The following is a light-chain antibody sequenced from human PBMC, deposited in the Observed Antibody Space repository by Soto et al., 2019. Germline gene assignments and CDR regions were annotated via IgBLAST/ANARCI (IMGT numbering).Light chain of an antibody. CDR3: EAWDDSLYGAV. CDR1: SSNIGANP. Sequence: QAVVTQPPSASGTPGQRVTISCFGSSSNIGANPINWYQQLPGTAPKLLIYNNDQRPSGVPDRFSASKSGTSASLAISGLQSEDEADYYCEAWDDSLYGAVLGGGTKLTVL. CDR2: NND. V-gene: IGLV1-44*01. J-gene: IGLJ2*01.